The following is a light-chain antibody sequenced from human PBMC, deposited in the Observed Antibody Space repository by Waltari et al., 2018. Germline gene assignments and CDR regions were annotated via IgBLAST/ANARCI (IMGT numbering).Light chain of an antibody. CDR3: QQRSNWPPELT. Sequence: EIVSTQSPATLPSSPGERATLPCRASQSVGTSLAWYQQKPGQAPRILIWDASNRARGTPARFSGSGSGTDFTLTISGLEPEDFAVYYCQQRSNWPPELTFGGGTKVEIK. CDR1: QSVGTS. V-gene: IGKV3-11*01. CDR2: DAS. J-gene: IGKJ4*01.